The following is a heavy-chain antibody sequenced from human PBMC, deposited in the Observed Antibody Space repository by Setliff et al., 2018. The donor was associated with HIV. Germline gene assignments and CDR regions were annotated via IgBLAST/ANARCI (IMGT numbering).Heavy chain of an antibody. V-gene: IGHV4-4*07. CDR1: GASITSHN. CDR3: TREGGQGYSGSGSFYHRNFDL. Sequence: SETLSLTCSVSGASITSHNWSWIRQAAGKGLEWIGRIYTRGNTNYNPSLRSRVTMSVDTSKNQFSLKVTSVTAADTAVYYCTREGGQGYSGSGSFYHRNFDLWGRGTLVTVSS. CDR2: IYTRGNT. D-gene: IGHD3-10*01. J-gene: IGHJ2*01.